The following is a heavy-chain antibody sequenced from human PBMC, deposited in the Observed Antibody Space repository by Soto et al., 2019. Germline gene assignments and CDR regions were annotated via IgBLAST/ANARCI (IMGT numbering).Heavy chain of an antibody. J-gene: IGHJ6*02. V-gene: IGHV4-31*03. CDR1: GGSISSGGYY. CDR2: IYYSGST. D-gene: IGHD3-16*02. CDR3: AREIGYYDYVWGSYRSLYGMDV. Sequence: QVQLQESGPGLVKPSQTLSLTCTVSGGSISSGGYYWSWIRQHPGKGREWIGYIYYSGSTYYNPSLKSRVTISVDTSKNQFSLKLSSVTAADTAVYYCAREIGYYDYVWGSYRSLYGMDVWGQGTTVTVSS.